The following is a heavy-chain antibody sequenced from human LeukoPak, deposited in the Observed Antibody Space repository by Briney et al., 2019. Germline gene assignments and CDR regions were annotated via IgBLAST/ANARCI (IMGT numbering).Heavy chain of an antibody. Sequence: GGSLRLSGEASGFTFSSYWMNWFRQAPGKGLVWFSRINSDGSSTSYADSVKGRFTISRDNAKNTLYLQMNSLRAEDTAVYYCARDGEYDGDYGDYWGQGTLVTVSS. CDR2: INSDGSST. D-gene: IGHD4-17*01. CDR1: GFTFSSYW. V-gene: IGHV3-74*01. CDR3: ARDGEYDGDYGDY. J-gene: IGHJ4*02.